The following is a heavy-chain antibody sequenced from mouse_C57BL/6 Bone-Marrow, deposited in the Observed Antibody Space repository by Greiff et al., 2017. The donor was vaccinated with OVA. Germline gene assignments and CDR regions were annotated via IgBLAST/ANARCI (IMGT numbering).Heavy chain of an antibody. Sequence: EVQLQQSGPELVKPGASVKIPCKASGYTFTDYNMDWVKQSHGKSLEWIGDINPNNGGTIYNQKFKGKATLTVDKSSSTAYMELRSLTSEDTAVYYGAREVPYGGGWFFDYWGQGTTLTVSS. CDR2: INPNNGGT. D-gene: IGHD2-3*01. V-gene: IGHV1-18*01. CDR3: AREVPYGGGWFFDY. CDR1: GYTFTDYN. J-gene: IGHJ2*01.